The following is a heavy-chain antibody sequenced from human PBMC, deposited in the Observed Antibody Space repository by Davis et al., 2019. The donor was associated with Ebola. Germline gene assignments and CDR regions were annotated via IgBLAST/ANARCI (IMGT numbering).Heavy chain of an antibody. CDR3: AIPQVGVGATAFDY. J-gene: IGHJ4*02. Sequence: GGSLRLSCAASGFTFSSYSMNWVRQAPGKGLEWVSYISSSSSTIYYADSVKGRFTISRDNAKNSLYLQMNSLRAEDTAVYYCAIPQVGVGATAFDYWGQGTLVTVSS. D-gene: IGHD1-26*01. CDR2: ISSSSSTI. CDR1: GFTFSSYS. V-gene: IGHV3-48*01.